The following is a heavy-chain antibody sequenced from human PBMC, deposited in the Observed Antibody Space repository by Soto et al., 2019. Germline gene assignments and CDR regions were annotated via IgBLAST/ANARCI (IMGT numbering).Heavy chain of an antibody. V-gene: IGHV1-24*01. Sequence: ASVKVSCKVSGYTLTELSMHWVRQAPGKGLEWMGGFDPEDGETIYAQKFQGRVTMTEDTSTDTAYMELSSLRSDDTAVYYCATPGGRTYGDYYYGMDVWGQGTTVTVSS. CDR1: GYTLTELS. J-gene: IGHJ6*02. D-gene: IGHD4-17*01. CDR3: ATPGGRTYGDYYYGMDV. CDR2: FDPEDGET.